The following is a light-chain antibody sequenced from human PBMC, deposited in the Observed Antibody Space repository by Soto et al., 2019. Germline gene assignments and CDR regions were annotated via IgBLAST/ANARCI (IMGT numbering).Light chain of an antibody. CDR1: VGL. Sequence: QSVLTQPASVSGSPGQSITISCTGTVGLVSWYQQHPGKVPKLIIYDDTKRPSGVSSRFSGSKSGNTASLTISGLQTEDEADYFCSSYAGSYTWIFGTGTKLTVL. V-gene: IGLV2-23*01. CDR2: DDT. CDR3: SSYAGSYTWI. J-gene: IGLJ1*01.